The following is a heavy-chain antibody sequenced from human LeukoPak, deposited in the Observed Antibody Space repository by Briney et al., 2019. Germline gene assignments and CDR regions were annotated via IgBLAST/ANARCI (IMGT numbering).Heavy chain of an antibody. CDR2: VYYSGRT. CDR1: GGSISSSSYY. Sequence: KPSQTLSLTCTVSGGSISSSSYYWGWIRQPPGKGLEWIGSVYYSGRTYDNPSLKSRVTISVDTSKTQFSLNLSSVTAADTAVYYCARTGYSSGWYEFDYWGPGTLVTVSS. D-gene: IGHD6-19*01. V-gene: IGHV4-39*01. J-gene: IGHJ4*01. CDR3: ARTGYSSGWYEFDY.